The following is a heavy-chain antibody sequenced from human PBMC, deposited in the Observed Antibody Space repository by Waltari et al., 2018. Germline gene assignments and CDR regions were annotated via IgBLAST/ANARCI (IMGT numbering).Heavy chain of an antibody. D-gene: IGHD6-6*01. J-gene: IGHJ4*02. CDR2: ISGSGGST. Sequence: EVQLLESGGGLVQPGGSLRLSCARSGFTFSSYAMSRVPEAPGKGLEWVSAISGSGGSTYYADSVKGRFTISRDNSKNTLYLQMNSLRAEDTAVYYCATSWSIAARFEREVWGQGTLVTVSS. V-gene: IGHV3-23*01. CDR1: GFTFSSYA. CDR3: ATSWSIAARFEREV.